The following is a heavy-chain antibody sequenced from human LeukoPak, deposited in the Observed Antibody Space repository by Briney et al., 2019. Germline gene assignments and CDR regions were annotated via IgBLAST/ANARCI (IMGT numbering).Heavy chain of an antibody. D-gene: IGHD2-21*01. CDR2: ILPILGSA. Sequence: SVKVSCKASGGSFSSSTLSWVRQAPGQGPEWMGGILPILGSATYAQKFQGRVTITTDESTNTAYMELRSLRSDDTAVFYCATGVRAIPIYYWGQGALVTVSS. CDR3: ATGVRAIPIYY. J-gene: IGHJ4*02. V-gene: IGHV1-69*16. CDR1: GGSFSSST.